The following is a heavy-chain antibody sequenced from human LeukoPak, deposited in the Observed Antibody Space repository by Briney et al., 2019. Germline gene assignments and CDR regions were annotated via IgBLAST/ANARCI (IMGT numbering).Heavy chain of an antibody. J-gene: IGHJ6*02. V-gene: IGHV3-48*04. D-gene: IGHD6-19*01. CDR2: ISSSSSTI. CDR3: FLQWLVHPETNYYGMDV. Sequence: GGSLRLSCAASGFTFSSYSMNWVRQAPGKGLEWVSYISSSSSTIYCADSVKGRFTISRDNAKNSLYLQMNSLRAEDTAVYYCFLQWLVHPETNYYGMDVWGQGTTVTVSS. CDR1: GFTFSSYS.